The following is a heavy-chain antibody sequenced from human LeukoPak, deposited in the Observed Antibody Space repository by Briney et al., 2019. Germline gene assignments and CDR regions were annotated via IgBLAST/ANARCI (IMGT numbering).Heavy chain of an antibody. D-gene: IGHD1-26*01. CDR1: GGSISSYY. V-gene: IGHV4-4*07. CDR2: IYTSGST. CDR3: ARDLFSGSYYVH. Sequence: SETLSLTCTVSGGSISSYYWSWIRQPAGKGLEWIGRIYTSGSTNYSPSLKSRVTMSVDTSKNQFSLKLSSVTAADTAVYYCARDLFSGSYYVHWGQGTLVTVSS. J-gene: IGHJ4*02.